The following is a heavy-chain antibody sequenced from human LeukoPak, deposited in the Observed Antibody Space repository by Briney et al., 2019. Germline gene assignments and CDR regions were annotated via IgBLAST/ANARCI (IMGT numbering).Heavy chain of an antibody. D-gene: IGHD3-3*01. J-gene: IGHJ4*02. Sequence: ASVKVSCKASGYTFTGYYMHWVRQAPGQGLEWMGWINPNSGGTNYAQKFQGRVTMTRDTSISTAYMELSRLRSDDTAVYYCARGRLNTIFGVVMEPADYWGQGTLVTVSS. V-gene: IGHV1-2*02. CDR3: ARGRLNTIFGVVMEPADY. CDR2: INPNSGGT. CDR1: GYTFTGYY.